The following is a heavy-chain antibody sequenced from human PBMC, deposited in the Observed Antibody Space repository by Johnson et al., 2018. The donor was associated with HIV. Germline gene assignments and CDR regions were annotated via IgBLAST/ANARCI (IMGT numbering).Heavy chain of an antibody. CDR3: ARDGKYSSIGPDAFDV. J-gene: IGHJ3*01. CDR1: GFTVSSNY. CDR2: IYSGGST. D-gene: IGHD6-13*01. Sequence: VQLVESGGGLVQRGGSLRLSCAASGFTVSSNYMTWVRQAPGKALEWVSVIYSGGSTYYADSVKGRFTISRDHSENTLYLQMNSLRPEDTAVYFCARDGKYSSIGPDAFDVWGQGTMVAVSS. V-gene: IGHV3-66*02.